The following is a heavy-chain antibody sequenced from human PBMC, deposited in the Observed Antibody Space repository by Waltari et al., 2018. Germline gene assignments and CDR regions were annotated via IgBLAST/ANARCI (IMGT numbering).Heavy chain of an antibody. D-gene: IGHD6-19*01. CDR1: GSTFTGYN. Sequence: QVQLVQSGAAVKKPGAPVKFSCKASGSTFTGYNMTWLRQAPGQGLEWMGRINPNSGGTNYAQKFQGRVTRTRDTSISTAYMELSRLRSDDTAVYYCARVDSSGWYLFDYWGQGTLVTVSS. J-gene: IGHJ4*02. V-gene: IGHV1-2*06. CDR2: INPNSGGT. CDR3: ARVDSSGWYLFDY.